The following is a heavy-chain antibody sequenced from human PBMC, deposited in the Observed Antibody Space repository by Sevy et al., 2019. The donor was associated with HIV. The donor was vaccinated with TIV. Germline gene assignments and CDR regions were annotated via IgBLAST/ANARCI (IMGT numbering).Heavy chain of an antibody. Sequence: GESLKIFCKGSEYNFTNYWIGWVRQMPGKGLEWMGIIYPGDSGTRYSPSFQDQVTISADKSISTAYLQWSSLKASDTAMYYCARISSSPRAYYYYFGMDVWGQGTTVTVSS. D-gene: IGHD6-6*01. CDR1: EYNFTNYW. J-gene: IGHJ6*02. CDR3: ARISSSPRAYYYYFGMDV. V-gene: IGHV5-51*01. CDR2: IYPGDSGT.